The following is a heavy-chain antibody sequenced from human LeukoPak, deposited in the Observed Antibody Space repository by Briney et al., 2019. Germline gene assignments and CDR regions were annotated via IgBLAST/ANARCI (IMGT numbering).Heavy chain of an antibody. CDR2: IYYSGST. CDR1: GGSFSGYY. Sequence: SETLSLTCAVYGGSFSGYYWSWIRQPPGKGLEWIGYIYYSGSTNYNPSLKSRVTISVDTSKNQFSLKLSSVTAADTAVYYCARDFGGPMIVRSNAFDIWGQGIMVTVSS. D-gene: IGHD3-22*01. CDR3: ARDFGGPMIVRSNAFDI. J-gene: IGHJ3*02. V-gene: IGHV4-59*01.